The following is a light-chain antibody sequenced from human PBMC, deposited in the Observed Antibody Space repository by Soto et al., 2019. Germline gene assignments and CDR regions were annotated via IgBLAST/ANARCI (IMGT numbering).Light chain of an antibody. J-gene: IGKJ5*01. V-gene: IGKV1-9*01. Sequence: IEVTQATSFLPASAGDRVSITCRASQAISSYLAWYQQKPGRAPKLLIYAASTLQSGVPSRFSGSGSGTEFTLTITSLQPEDFATYYCQQLNSFPITFGQGTRLEIK. CDR3: QQLNSFPIT. CDR2: AAS. CDR1: QAISSY.